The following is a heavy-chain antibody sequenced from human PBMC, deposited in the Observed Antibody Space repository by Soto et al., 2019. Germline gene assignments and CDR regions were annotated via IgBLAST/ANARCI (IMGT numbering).Heavy chain of an antibody. CDR3: ARDRPRDFWSGYYYYYGMDV. V-gene: IGHV1-8*01. CDR1: GYTFTSYD. D-gene: IGHD3-3*01. CDR2: MNPNSGNT. J-gene: IGHJ6*02. Sequence: ASVKVSCKASGYTFTSYDINWVRQATGQGLEWMGWMNPNSGNTGYAQKFQGGVTMTRNTSISTAYMELSSLRSEETAVYYGARDRPRDFWSGYYYYYGMDVWGQGTKVTVSS.